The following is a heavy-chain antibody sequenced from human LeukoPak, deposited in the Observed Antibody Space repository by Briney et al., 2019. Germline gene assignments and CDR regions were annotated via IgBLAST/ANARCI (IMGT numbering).Heavy chain of an antibody. CDR2: INPSGGSA. CDR3: ARGDYYDSSGYYGLDY. V-gene: IGHV1-46*01. D-gene: IGHD3-22*01. CDR1: GYAFTGYY. Sequence: GASVKVSCKASGYAFTGYYMHWVRQAPGQGLEWMGIINPSGGSASYAQKFQGRVTMTRDMSTSTVYMELSSLRSEDTAVYYCARGDYYDSSGYYGLDYWGQGTLVTVSS. J-gene: IGHJ4*02.